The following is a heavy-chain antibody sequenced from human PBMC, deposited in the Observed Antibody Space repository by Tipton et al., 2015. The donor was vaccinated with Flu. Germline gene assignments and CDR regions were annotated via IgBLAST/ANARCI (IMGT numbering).Heavy chain of an antibody. CDR2: VDSDGSDA. D-gene: IGHD2-21*02. Sequence: SLRLSCAASGFTFSSYWMHWVRQAPGKGLVWVSRVDSDGSDAGYADSVKGRFTMSRDNAKNTLYLQMNSLRPEDTAIFYCARGGNTLTAIRGAYSSMDVWGQGTTVAVSS. J-gene: IGHJ6*01. CDR1: GFTFSSYW. V-gene: IGHV3-74*01. CDR3: ARGGNTLTAIRGAYSSMDV.